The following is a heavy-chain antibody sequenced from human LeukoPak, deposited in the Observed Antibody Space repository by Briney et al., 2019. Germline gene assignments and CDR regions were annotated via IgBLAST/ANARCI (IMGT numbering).Heavy chain of an antibody. D-gene: IGHD6-13*01. J-gene: IGHJ4*02. V-gene: IGHV3-21*01. CDR2: ISSSSSYI. Sequence: GGSLRLSCAASGFTFSSYSMNWVHQAPGKGLEWVSSISSSSSYIYYADSVKGRFTISRDNAKNSLYLQMNSLRAEDTAVYYCARRPSSWYADYWGQGTLVTVSS. CDR3: ARRPSSWYADY. CDR1: GFTFSSYS.